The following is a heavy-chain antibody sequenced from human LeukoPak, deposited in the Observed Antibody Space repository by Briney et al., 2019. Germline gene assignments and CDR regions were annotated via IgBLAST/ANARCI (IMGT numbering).Heavy chain of an antibody. V-gene: IGHV4-61*01. Sequence: SETLSLTCTVSGYSISSGYYWSWIRQPPGKGLEWIGYIYYSGSTNYNPSLKSRVTISVDTSKNQFSLKLSSVTAADTAVYYCARGGTYSSQAFLYFQHWGQGTLVTVSS. CDR1: GYSISSGYY. D-gene: IGHD6-19*01. CDR2: IYYSGST. CDR3: ARGGTYSSQAFLYFQH. J-gene: IGHJ1*01.